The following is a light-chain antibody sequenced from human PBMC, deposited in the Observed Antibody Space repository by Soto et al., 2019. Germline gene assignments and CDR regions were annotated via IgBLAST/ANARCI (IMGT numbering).Light chain of an antibody. CDR2: DVN. V-gene: IGLV2-14*03. CDR1: SSDIGAYNF. J-gene: IGLJ2*01. Sequence: QSVLTQPASVSGCPGQSITISYTGTSSDIGAYNFVSWYQQHPGKAPKLMLYDVNIRPSGVSNRFSGSKSGNTASLTISGLQAEDEADYYCTSWTTSTTMIFGGGTKVPVL. CDR3: TSWTTSTTMI.